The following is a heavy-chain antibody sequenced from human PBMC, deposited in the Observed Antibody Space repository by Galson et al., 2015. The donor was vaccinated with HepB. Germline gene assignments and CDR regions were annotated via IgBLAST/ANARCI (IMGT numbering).Heavy chain of an antibody. CDR3: AKGKVAGILGY. J-gene: IGHJ4*02. D-gene: IGHD6-19*01. CDR1: GSTFSSYA. Sequence: SLRLSCAASGSTFSSYAMSWVRQAPGKGLEWVSHIGDSGFSTYYADSVKGRFTISRDNSKNTLYLQMNSLRAEDTAVYYCAKGKVAGILGYWGQGTLVTVSS. CDR2: IGDSGFST. V-gene: IGHV3-23*01.